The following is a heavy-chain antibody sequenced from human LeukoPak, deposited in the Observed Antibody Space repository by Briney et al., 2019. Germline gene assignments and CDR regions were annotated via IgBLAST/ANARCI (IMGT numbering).Heavy chain of an antibody. J-gene: IGHJ1*01. D-gene: IGHD3-22*01. CDR2: IYFTGST. Sequence: PSETLSLTCTVSGGSISSNYWNWIRQPPGKGLEWIGFIYFTGSTIYNPSLKSRVTISVDTSKNQFSLRLTSVTAADTAVYYCARDYSDSSGYPPFQHWGQGTLVTVSS. CDR3: ARDYSDSSGYPPFQH. V-gene: IGHV4-59*01. CDR1: GGSISSNY.